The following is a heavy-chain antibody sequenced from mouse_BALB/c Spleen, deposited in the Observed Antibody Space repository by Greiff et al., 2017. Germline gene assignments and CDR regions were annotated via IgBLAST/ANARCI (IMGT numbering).Heavy chain of an antibody. J-gene: IGHJ2*01. D-gene: IGHD1-1*01. Sequence: VTLKESGAELVKPGASVKLSCTASGFNIKDTYMHWVKQRPEQGLEWIGRIDPANGNTKYDPKFQGKATITADTSSNTAYLQLSSLTSEDTAVYYCARGGIYYYGSSYDYFDYWGQGTTLTVSS. CDR2: IDPANGNT. CDR1: GFNIKDTY. V-gene: IGHV14-3*02. CDR3: ARGGIYYYGSSYDYFDY.